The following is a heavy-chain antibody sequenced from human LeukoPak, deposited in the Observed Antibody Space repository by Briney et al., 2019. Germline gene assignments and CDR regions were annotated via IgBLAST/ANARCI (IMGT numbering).Heavy chain of an antibody. V-gene: IGHV4-34*01. J-gene: IGHJ4*02. CDR2: INHSGST. D-gene: IGHD2-2*02. CDR1: GGSFSGYY. Sequence: SETLSLTCAVYGGSFSGYYWSWNRQPPGKGLEWIGEINHSGSTNYNPSLKSRVTISVDTSKNQFSLKLSSVTAADTAVYYCARGKGYCSSTSCYRPNGDFDYWGQGTLVTVSS. CDR3: ARGKGYCSSTSCYRPNGDFDY.